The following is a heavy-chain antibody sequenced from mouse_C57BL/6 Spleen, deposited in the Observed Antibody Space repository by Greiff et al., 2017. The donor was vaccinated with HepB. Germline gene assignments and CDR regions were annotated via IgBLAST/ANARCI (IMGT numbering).Heavy chain of an antibody. D-gene: IGHD1-1*01. J-gene: IGHJ1*03. CDR2: INPSTGGT. Sequence: DVQLQESGPELVKPGASVKISCKASGYSFTGYYMNWVKQSPEKSLEWIGEINPSTGGTTYNQKFKAKATLTVDKSSSTAYMQLKSLTSEDSAVYYCARGDGSSYHWYFDVWGTGTTVTVSS. CDR3: ARGDGSSYHWYFDV. CDR1: GYSFTGYY. V-gene: IGHV1-42*01.